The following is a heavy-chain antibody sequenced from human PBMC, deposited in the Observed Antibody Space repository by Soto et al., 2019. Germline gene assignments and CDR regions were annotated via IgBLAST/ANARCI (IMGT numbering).Heavy chain of an antibody. CDR2: INPSGGST. D-gene: IGHD3-3*01. Sequence: QVQLVQSGAEVKKPGASVKVSCKASGYTFTSYYMHWVRQAPGQGLEWMGIINPSGGSTSYAQKFQSRVTMTRDTSTRTVYMELSSLRSEDTNVYYCALLTYYDFWSGYSSDYWGQGTLVTVSS. CDR1: GYTFTSYY. V-gene: IGHV1-46*01. CDR3: ALLTYYDFWSGYSSDY. J-gene: IGHJ4*02.